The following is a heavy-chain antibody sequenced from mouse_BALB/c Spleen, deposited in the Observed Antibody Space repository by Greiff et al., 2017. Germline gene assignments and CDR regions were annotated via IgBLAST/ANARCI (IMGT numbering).Heavy chain of an antibody. CDR3: ARGGGYDPWFAY. CDR1: GFTFSSFG. V-gene: IGHV5-17*02. D-gene: IGHD2-3*01. Sequence: EVQLVESGGGLVQPGGSRKLSCAASGFTFSSFGMHWVRQAPEKGLEWVAYISSGSSTIYYADTVKGRFTISRDNPKNTLFLQMTSLRSEDTAMYYCARGGGYDPWFAYWGQGTLVTVSA. CDR2: ISSGSSTI. J-gene: IGHJ3*01.